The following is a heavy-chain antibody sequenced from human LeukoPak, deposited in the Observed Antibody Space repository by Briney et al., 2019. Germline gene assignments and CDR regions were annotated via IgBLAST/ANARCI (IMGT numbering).Heavy chain of an antibody. CDR2: ISSSGSTI. CDR3: ARDYSSGWYESPTSFDD. Sequence: GGSLRLSCAASGFTFSSYEMNWVRQAPGKGLEWVSYISSSGSTIYYADSVKGRFTISRDNAKNSLYLQMNSLRAEDTAVYYCARDYSSGWYESPTSFDDRGQGTLVTVSS. V-gene: IGHV3-48*03. CDR1: GFTFSSYE. J-gene: IGHJ4*02. D-gene: IGHD6-19*01.